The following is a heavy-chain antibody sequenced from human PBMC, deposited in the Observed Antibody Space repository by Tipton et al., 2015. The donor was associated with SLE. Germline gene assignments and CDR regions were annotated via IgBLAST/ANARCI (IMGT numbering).Heavy chain of an antibody. J-gene: IGHJ4*02. CDR1: GFTFDVYA. CDR3: ARSFDY. Sequence: SLRLSCAASGFTFDVYAMHWVRQAPGKGLEWVSGISWNSGSIGYADSVKGRFTISRDNAKNSLYLQMNSLRAEDTALYYCARSFDYWGQGTLVTVSS. CDR2: ISWNSGSI. V-gene: IGHV3-9*01.